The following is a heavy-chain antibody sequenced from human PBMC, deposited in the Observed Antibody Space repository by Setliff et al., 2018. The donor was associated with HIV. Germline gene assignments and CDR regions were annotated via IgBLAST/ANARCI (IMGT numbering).Heavy chain of an antibody. V-gene: IGHV1-69*10. CDR3: ARSSEASVTLGGWFDP. CDR2: IIPFLGIT. CDR1: GGTLSSYG. J-gene: IGHJ5*02. Sequence: ASVKVSCKASGGTLSSYGVNWVRQSPGQGLEWMGGIIPFLGITTFAQNFQDRVTITADKSSTTVYMELSSLRSEDTAFYYCARSSEASVTLGGWFDPWGQGTLVTVSS. D-gene: IGHD3-16*01.